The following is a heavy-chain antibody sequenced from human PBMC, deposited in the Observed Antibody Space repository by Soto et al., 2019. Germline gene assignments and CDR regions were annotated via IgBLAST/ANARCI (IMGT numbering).Heavy chain of an antibody. V-gene: IGHV1-18*01. CDR2: ISAYNGNT. Sequence: ASVKVSCKASGYTFTSYGISWVRQAPGQGLEWMGWISAYNGNTNYAQKLQGRVTMTTDTSTSTAYMELRSLRSDDTAVYYCARDGITMVRGVDNYYYYYYMDVWGKGTTVTVSS. D-gene: IGHD3-10*01. CDR1: GYTFTSYG. CDR3: ARDGITMVRGVDNYYYYYYMDV. J-gene: IGHJ6*03.